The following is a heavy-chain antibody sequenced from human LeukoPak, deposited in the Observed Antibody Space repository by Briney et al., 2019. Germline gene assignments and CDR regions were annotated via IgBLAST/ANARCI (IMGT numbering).Heavy chain of an antibody. Sequence: SETLSLTCTVSGGSISSSSYYWGWIRQPPGKGLEWIGSIYYSGSTYYNPSLRSRVTISVDTSKNQFSLKLSSVTAADTAVYYCARPGDYGDYNDAFDIWGQGTMVTVSS. D-gene: IGHD4-17*01. CDR3: ARPGDYGDYNDAFDI. CDR2: IYYSGST. CDR1: GGSISSSSYY. J-gene: IGHJ3*02. V-gene: IGHV4-39*01.